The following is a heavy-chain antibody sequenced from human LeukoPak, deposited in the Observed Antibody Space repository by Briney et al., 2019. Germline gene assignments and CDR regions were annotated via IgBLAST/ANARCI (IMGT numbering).Heavy chain of an antibody. CDR2: ISGSGGST. CDR3: AKSVVVADLYYYYGMDV. D-gene: IGHD2-15*01. V-gene: IGHV3-23*01. CDR1: GFTFSSYA. Sequence: QPGGSLRLSCAASGFTFSSYAMSWVRQAPGKGLEWVSAISGSGGSTYYADSVKGRFTISRDNSKNTLYLQMNSLRAEGTAVYYCAKSVVVADLYYYYGMDVWGQGTTVTVSS. J-gene: IGHJ6*02.